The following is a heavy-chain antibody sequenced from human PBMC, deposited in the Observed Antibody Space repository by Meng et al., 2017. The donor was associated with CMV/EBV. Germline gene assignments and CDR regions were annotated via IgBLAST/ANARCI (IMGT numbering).Heavy chain of an antibody. J-gene: IGHJ6*02. CDR3: ARGRYYDFWSGSDGMDV. Sequence: SETLSFTCTVSGGSISSYYWSWIRQPPGKGLEWIGYIYYSGSTNYNPSLKSRVTISVDTSKNQFSLKLSSVTAADTAVYYCARGRYYDFWSGSDGMDVWGQGTTVTVSS. D-gene: IGHD3-3*01. CDR1: GGSISSYY. V-gene: IGHV4-59*01. CDR2: IYYSGST.